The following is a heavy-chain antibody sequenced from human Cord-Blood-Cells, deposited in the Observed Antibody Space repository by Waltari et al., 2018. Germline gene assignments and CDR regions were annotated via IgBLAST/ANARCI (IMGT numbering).Heavy chain of an antibody. CDR2: RNPNRGNT. CDR3: ARGVSSSWYWYFDL. J-gene: IGHJ2*01. Sequence: QVQLVQSGAEVKKPGASVKVSCKASGYTFTSYDINWVRQATGQGLEWMGWRNPNRGNTGYAQKFQGRVTMTRNTSISTAYMELSSLRSEDTAVYYCARGVSSSWYWYFDLWGRGTLVTVSS. D-gene: IGHD6-13*01. V-gene: IGHV1-8*01. CDR1: GYTFTSYD.